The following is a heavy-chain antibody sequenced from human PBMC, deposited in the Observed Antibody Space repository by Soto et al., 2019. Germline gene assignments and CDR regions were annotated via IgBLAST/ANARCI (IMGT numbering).Heavy chain of an antibody. J-gene: IGHJ6*02. Sequence: PGGSLRLYCAASGFTFSRYGMHWVRQAPGKGLEWVAVIWYDGSNKYYADSVKGRFTISRDNSKNTLYLQMNSLRAEDTAVYYCARDLGGSSWYDYYYGMDVWGQGTTVTVSS. D-gene: IGHD6-13*01. CDR2: IWYDGSNK. CDR3: ARDLGGSSWYDYYYGMDV. CDR1: GFTFSRYG. V-gene: IGHV3-33*01.